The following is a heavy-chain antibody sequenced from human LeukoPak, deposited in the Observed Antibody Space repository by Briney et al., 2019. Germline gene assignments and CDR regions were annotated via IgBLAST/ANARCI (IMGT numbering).Heavy chain of an antibody. J-gene: IGHJ6*02. Sequence: SETLSLTCTVSGGSVSSGSYYWSWIRQPPGKGLEWIGYIYYSGSTNYNPSLKSRVTISVDASKNQFSLKLSSVTAADTAVYYCARGGGLGATRDYYYYYGMDVWGQGATVTVSS. V-gene: IGHV4-61*01. CDR2: IYYSGST. CDR1: GGSVSSGSYY. D-gene: IGHD1-26*01. CDR3: ARGGGLGATRDYYYYYGMDV.